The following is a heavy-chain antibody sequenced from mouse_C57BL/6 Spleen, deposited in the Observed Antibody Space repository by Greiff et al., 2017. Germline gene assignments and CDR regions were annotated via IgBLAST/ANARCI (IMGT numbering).Heavy chain of an antibody. CDR1: GFSLTSYG. CDR2: IWSGGST. V-gene: IGHV2-4*01. CDR3: AKEGPLYYLDS. Sequence: QVQLQQSGPGLVQPSPSLPITCPVSGFSLTSYGVHWFRQPPGKGLEWLGVIWSGGSTDYNAAFISRLSISKDNSKSQVFFKMNSLQADDTAIYYCAKEGPLYYLDSWGQGNSDTVSS. D-gene: IGHD1-1*01. J-gene: IGHJ4*01.